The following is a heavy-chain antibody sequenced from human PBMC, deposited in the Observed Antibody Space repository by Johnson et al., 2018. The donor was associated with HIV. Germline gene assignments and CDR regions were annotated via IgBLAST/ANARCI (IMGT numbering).Heavy chain of an antibody. Sequence: QVQLVESGGGVVQPGRSLRLSCAASGFTFSSYGMHWVRQAPGKGLEWVAVISYDGSNKYYADSVQGRFTISRDNSKNTLYLQMNSLRAEDTAVYYCARAPDYYDSSGYGRWDAFDIWGQGTMVTVSS. J-gene: IGHJ3*02. V-gene: IGHV3-30*03. D-gene: IGHD3-22*01. CDR3: ARAPDYYDSSGYGRWDAFDI. CDR2: ISYDGSNK. CDR1: GFTFSSYG.